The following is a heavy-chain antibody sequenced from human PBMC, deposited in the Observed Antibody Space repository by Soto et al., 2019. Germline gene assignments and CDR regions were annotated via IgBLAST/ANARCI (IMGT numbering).Heavy chain of an antibody. CDR1: GFTFSSYS. CDR3: ARGNPYYDILTGYSYYYGMDV. CDR2: ISSSSSYI. J-gene: IGHJ6*02. V-gene: IGHV3-21*01. Sequence: KAGGSLRLSCAASGFTFSSYSMNWVRQAPGKGLEWVSSISSSSSYIYYADSVKGRFTISRDNAKNSLYLQMNSLRAEDTAVYYCARGNPYYDILTGYSYYYGMDVWGQGTTVTVSS. D-gene: IGHD3-9*01.